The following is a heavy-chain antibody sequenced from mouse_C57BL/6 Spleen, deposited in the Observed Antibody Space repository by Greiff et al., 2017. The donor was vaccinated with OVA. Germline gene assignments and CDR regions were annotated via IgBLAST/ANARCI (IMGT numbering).Heavy chain of an antibody. J-gene: IGHJ1*03. Sequence: EVKLMESGGGLVQPGGSLKLSCAASGFTFSDYYMYWVRQTPEKRLEWVAYISNGGGSTYYPDTVTGRFTISRDNAKNTLYLQMSRLKSEDTAMYDCARQGYYGSSYRGYFDVWGTGTTVTVSS. CDR2: ISNGGGST. CDR1: GFTFSDYY. CDR3: ARQGYYGSSYRGYFDV. D-gene: IGHD1-1*01. V-gene: IGHV5-12*01.